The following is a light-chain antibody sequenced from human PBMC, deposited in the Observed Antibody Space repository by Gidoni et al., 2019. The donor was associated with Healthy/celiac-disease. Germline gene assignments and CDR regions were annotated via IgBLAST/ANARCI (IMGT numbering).Light chain of an antibody. Sequence: EIVLTHSPGTLSLSPGVRATLSCRASQSVSSSYLAWYQQKPGKAPRLLIYGASSRATGIPERCSGSGSGTDFTLTISRLEPEDFAVYYCQQYGSSPRTFGQGTKVEIK. CDR2: GAS. CDR3: QQYGSSPRT. J-gene: IGKJ1*01. V-gene: IGKV3-20*01. CDR1: QSVSSSY.